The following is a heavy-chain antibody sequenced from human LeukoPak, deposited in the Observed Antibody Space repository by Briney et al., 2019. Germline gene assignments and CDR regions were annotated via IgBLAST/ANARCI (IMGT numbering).Heavy chain of an antibody. CDR3: AKDGRWARTYFYYYMDV. Sequence: PGGSLRLSCAASGFTFSSYAMHWVRQAPGKGLEWVAVISYDGSNKYYADSVKGRFTISRDNSENTVYLQVNSLRAEDTAVYYCAKDGRWARTYFYYYMDVWGKGTTVTVSS. CDR2: ISYDGSNK. CDR1: GFTFSSYA. J-gene: IGHJ6*03. V-gene: IGHV3-30*04. D-gene: IGHD4-23*01.